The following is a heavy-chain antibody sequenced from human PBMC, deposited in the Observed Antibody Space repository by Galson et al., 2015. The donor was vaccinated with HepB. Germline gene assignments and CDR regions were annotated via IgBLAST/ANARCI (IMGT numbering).Heavy chain of an antibody. Sequence: QSGAEVKKPGESLKISCKSSGYSFTTYWIAWVRQMPGKGLEWMGIINPGDSDTRYSPSFQGQVTISADKSFSTAYLQWSSLKASDTAIYYCARRNTVTNKDWFDPWGQGTLVTVSS. D-gene: IGHD4-17*01. J-gene: IGHJ5*02. CDR3: ARRNTVTNKDWFDP. CDR1: GYSFTTYW. CDR2: INPGDSDT. V-gene: IGHV5-51*03.